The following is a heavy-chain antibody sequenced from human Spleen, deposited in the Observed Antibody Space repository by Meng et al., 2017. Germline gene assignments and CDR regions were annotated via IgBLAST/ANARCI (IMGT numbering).Heavy chain of an antibody. Sequence: SETLSLTCAVYGGSFSGYYWSWIRQPPGKGLEWIGEINHSGSTNYNPSLKSRVTISVDTSKNQFSLKLSSVTAADTAVYYCASELGYCSSTSCSSGVPPPYGMDVWGQGTTVTVSS. CDR2: INHSGST. D-gene: IGHD2-2*01. CDR1: GGSFSGYY. J-gene: IGHJ6*02. V-gene: IGHV4-34*01. CDR3: ASELGYCSSTSCSSGVPPPYGMDV.